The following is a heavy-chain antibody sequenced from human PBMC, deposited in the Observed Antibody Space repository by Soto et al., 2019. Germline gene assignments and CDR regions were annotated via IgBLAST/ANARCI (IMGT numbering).Heavy chain of an antibody. J-gene: IGHJ6*02. V-gene: IGHV4-59*01. D-gene: IGHD1-20*01. CDR1: GGSISSYY. CDR2: IYYSGST. CDR3: ARDRRITGKGGVIYYYYGMDV. Sequence: SETLSLTCTVSGGSISSYYWSWIRHPPGKGLEWIGYIYYSGSTNYNPSLKSRVTISVDTSKNQFSLKLSSVTAADTAVYYCARDRRITGKGGVIYYYYGMDVWGQGTTVTVSS.